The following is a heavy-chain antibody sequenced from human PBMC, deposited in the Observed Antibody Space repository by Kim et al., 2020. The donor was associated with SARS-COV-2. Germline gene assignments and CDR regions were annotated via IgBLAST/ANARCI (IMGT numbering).Heavy chain of an antibody. V-gene: IGHV4-30-4*01. D-gene: IGHD3-3*01. CDR2: IYYSGST. J-gene: IGHJ4*02. CDR1: GGSISSGDYY. CDR3: ARAGTIFGVDPVEDY. Sequence: SETLSLTCTVSGGSISSGDYYWSWIRQPPGKGLEWIGYIYYSGSTYYNPSLKSRVTISVDTSKNQFSLKLSSVTAADTAVYYCARAGTIFGVDPVEDYWGQGTLVTVSS.